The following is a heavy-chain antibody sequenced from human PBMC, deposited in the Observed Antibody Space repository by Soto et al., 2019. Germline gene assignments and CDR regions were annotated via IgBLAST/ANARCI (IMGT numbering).Heavy chain of an antibody. CDR3: ARDQGNHYHYGIEV. V-gene: IGHV1-46*01. CDR1: GYTFTSLY. J-gene: IGHJ6*02. CDR2: INPSAGST. D-gene: IGHD6-13*01. Sequence: GASVKVSCKASGYTFTSLYMHWVRQAPGQGLEWMGIINPSAGSTSYAQKFQGRVTMTRDTSTSTVYMELSSLRSEDTAVYYCARDQGNHYHYGIEVWGQGTTLTVSS.